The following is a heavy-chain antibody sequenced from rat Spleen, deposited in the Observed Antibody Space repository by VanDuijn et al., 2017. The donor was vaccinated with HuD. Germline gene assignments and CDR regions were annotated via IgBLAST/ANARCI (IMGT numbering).Heavy chain of an antibody. J-gene: IGHJ1*01. CDR2: ISYEGSST. V-gene: IGHV5-29*01. Sequence: EVQMVESGGGLVQPGRSLKLSCAASGFTFSDYGMAWVRQAPKKGLEWVASISYEGSSTYYGDSVKGRFTISRNIAENTVYLQMDSLRSEDTATYYCTRAGYLRDWYFDFWGPGTMVTVSS. CDR1: GFTFSDYG. CDR3: TRAGYLRDWYFDF. D-gene: IGHD2-2*01.